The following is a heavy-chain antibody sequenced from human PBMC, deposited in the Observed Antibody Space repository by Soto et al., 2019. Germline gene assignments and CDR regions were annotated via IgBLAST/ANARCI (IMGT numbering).Heavy chain of an antibody. D-gene: IGHD1-1*01. V-gene: IGHV1-18*01. CDR3: ARGMYTIDY. J-gene: IGHJ4*02. CDR2: ISGYNGRT. CDR1: GYDFSDYG. Sequence: ASVKVSCKASGYDFSDYGISWVRQAPGQGLEWMGWISGYNGRTKNAQKVQGRVTLTIDTSTSIAYMELSSLRSEDTAVYYCARGMYTIDYWGQGTLVTVSS.